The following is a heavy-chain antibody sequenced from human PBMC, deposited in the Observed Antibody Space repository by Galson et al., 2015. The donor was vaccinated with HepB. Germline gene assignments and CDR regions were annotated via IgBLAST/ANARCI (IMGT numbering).Heavy chain of an antibody. J-gene: IGHJ3*02. CDR1: GGTFSSYG. V-gene: IGHV1-69*17. D-gene: IGHD2-2*02. CDR3: ARDGRCSSTSCYTKI. Sequence: ASGGTFSSYGISWVRQAPGQGLEWMGGIFPMSAIANYAQKFQGRVTITADQYTATVYMELSSLRSDDTAVYFCARDGRCSSTSCYTKIWGPGTLVTVS. CDR2: IFPMSAIA.